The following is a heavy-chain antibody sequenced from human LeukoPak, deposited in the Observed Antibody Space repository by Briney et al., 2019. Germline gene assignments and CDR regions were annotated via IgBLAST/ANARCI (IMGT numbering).Heavy chain of an antibody. CDR1: GFTFSSYA. J-gene: IGHJ5*02. CDR2: ISGSGGGT. Sequence: SGGSLRLSCAASGFTFSSYAMSWVRQAPGKGLEWVSAISGSGGGTYYADSVKGRFTISRDNSKNTLYLQMNSLRAEDTAVYYCAKDGQWLVPVWFDPWGQGTLVTVSS. D-gene: IGHD6-19*01. CDR3: AKDGQWLVPVWFDP. V-gene: IGHV3-23*01.